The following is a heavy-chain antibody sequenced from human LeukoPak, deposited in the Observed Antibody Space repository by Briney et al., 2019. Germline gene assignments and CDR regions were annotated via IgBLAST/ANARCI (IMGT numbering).Heavy chain of an antibody. Sequence: ASVKVSCKASGYTFTGYYMHWVRQAPGQGLKWMGWINPNGGGTNYAQKFQGRVTMTRDTSISTAYMELSRLRSDDTAVYYCARVATATWVDYWGQGTLVTVSS. CDR1: GYTFTGYY. J-gene: IGHJ4*02. CDR3: ARVATATWVDY. V-gene: IGHV1-2*02. CDR2: INPNGGGT. D-gene: IGHD2-21*02.